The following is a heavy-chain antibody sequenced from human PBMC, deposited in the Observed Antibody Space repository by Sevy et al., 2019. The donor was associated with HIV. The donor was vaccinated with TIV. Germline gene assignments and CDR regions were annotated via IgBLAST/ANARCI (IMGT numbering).Heavy chain of an antibody. Sequence: ASVKVSCKASGYTFTGYYMHWVRQAPGQGLEWMGWINPNSGGTNYAQKFQGRVTMTRDTSISTAYMELSRLRSDDTAVYYCARGDGWADYSYYGMDVWGQGTTVTVS. D-gene: IGHD6-19*01. J-gene: IGHJ6*02. CDR2: INPNSGGT. CDR1: GYTFTGYY. V-gene: IGHV1-2*02. CDR3: ARGDGWADYSYYGMDV.